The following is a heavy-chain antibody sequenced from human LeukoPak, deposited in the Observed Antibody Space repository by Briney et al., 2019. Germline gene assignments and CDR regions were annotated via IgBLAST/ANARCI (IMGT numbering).Heavy chain of an antibody. CDR2: INPNSGGT. J-gene: IGHJ4*02. CDR3: ARESNYGSGSSYLPDY. CDR1: GYTFTGYY. V-gene: IGHV1-2*02. D-gene: IGHD3-10*01. Sequence: ASVKVSCKASGYTFTGYYMHWVRQAPGQGLEWMGWINPNSGGTNYAQKFQGRVTMTRDTSISTAYMELSRLRSDDTAVYYCARESNYGSGSSYLPDYWGQGTLVTVSS.